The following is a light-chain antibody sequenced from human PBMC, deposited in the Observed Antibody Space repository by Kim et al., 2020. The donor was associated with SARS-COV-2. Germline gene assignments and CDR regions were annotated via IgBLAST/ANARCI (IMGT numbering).Light chain of an antibody. Sequence: PARTAKITEWDKNIGSDNEPSYHQRHAHAPLMVIYHDSDKPPGIPQRLSGSNSGDTATLTISRGEAGDEADYYCQVWDATGDHHWVFGGGTQLTVL. CDR2: HDS. J-gene: IGLJ3*02. V-gene: IGLV3-21*04. CDR1: NIGSDN. CDR3: QVWDATGDHHWV.